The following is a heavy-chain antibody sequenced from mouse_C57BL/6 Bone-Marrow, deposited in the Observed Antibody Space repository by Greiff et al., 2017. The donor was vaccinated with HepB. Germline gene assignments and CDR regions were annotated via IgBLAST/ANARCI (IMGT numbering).Heavy chain of an antibody. CDR3: ARHNANYAMDY. Sequence: EVQLQESGGGLVQPGGSLKLSCAASGFTFSDYGMAWVRQAPRKGPEWVAFISNLAYSIYYADTVTGRFTISRENAKNTLYLEMSSLRSEDTAMYYCARHNANYAMDYWGQGTSGTVSS. CDR1: GFTFSDYG. V-gene: IGHV5-15*01. CDR2: ISNLAYSI. J-gene: IGHJ4*01.